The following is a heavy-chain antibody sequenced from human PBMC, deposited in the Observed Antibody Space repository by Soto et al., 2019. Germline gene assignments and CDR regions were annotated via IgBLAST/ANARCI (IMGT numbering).Heavy chain of an antibody. CDR3: ASVIGNSLKYCFDN. V-gene: IGHV1-69*06. D-gene: IGHD1-26*01. CDR2: IIPIFGTA. Sequence: SSVQVSCTASGGPFSSYAISWVRQAPGQGLEWMGGIIPIFGTANYAQKFQGRVTITADKSTSPAYMELSSLRSEDTAVYYCASVIGNSLKYCFDNWGQGTLVTVSS. CDR1: GGPFSSYA. J-gene: IGHJ4*02.